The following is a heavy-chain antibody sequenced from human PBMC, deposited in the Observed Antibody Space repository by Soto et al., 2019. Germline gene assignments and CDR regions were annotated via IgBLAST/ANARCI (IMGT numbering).Heavy chain of an antibody. V-gene: IGHV1-69*02. J-gene: IGHJ4*02. CDR3: ARALGRGSGPQGDY. D-gene: IGHD3-10*01. CDR1: GGTFSSYT. Sequence: QVQLVQSGAEVKKPGSSVKVSCKASGGTFSSYTISWVRQAPGQGLEWMGRIIPILGIANYAQKFQGRVTITADKSTSTAYMALSSLRSEDTAVYYCARALGRGSGPQGDYWGQGTLVTVSS. CDR2: IIPILGIA.